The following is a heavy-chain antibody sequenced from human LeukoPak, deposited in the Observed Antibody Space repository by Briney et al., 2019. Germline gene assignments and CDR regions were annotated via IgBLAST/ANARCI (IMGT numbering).Heavy chain of an antibody. CDR3: ARSRQWLPIDY. D-gene: IGHD6-19*01. J-gene: IGHJ4*02. Sequence: PGKSLRLSCAASGFTFSSYAMHWVRQAPGKGLEWVAVISYDGSNKYYADSVKGRFTISRDNSKNTLYLQMNSLRAEDTAVYYCARSRQWLPIDYWGQGTQVTVSS. CDR2: ISYDGSNK. CDR1: GFTFSSYA. V-gene: IGHV3-30-3*01.